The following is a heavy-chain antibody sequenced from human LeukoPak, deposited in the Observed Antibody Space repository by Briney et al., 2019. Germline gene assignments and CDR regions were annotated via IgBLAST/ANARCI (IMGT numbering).Heavy chain of an antibody. D-gene: IGHD6-19*01. J-gene: IGHJ4*02. V-gene: IGHV3-48*03. CDR3: ARDRIPVGWPNYFDY. CDR1: GFTFSSYE. Sequence: PGGSLRLSCAASGFTFSSYEMNWVRQAPGKGLEWVSYISSSGSTIYYADSVKGRFTISRDNAKNSLYLQMNSLRAEDTAVYYCARDRIPVGWPNYFDYWGQGTLVTVSS. CDR2: ISSSGSTI.